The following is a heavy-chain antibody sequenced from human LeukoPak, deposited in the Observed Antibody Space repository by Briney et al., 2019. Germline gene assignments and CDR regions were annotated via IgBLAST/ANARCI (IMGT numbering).Heavy chain of an antibody. CDR3: AKAAAEYTVQLALDY. CDR2: INTNTGNP. D-gene: IGHD6-13*01. CDR1: GYTFTSYA. J-gene: IGHJ4*02. Sequence: GASVKVSCKASGYTFTSYAMNWVRQAPGQGLEWMGWINTNTGNPTYAQGFTGRFVFSLDTSVSTAYLQISSLKAEDTAVYYCAKAAAEYTVQLALDYWGQGTLVTVSS. V-gene: IGHV7-4-1*02.